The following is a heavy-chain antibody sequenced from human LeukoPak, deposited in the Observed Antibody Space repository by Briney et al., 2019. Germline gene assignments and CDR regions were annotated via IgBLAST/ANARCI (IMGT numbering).Heavy chain of an antibody. CDR3: AREGYCSSTSCFQGMDV. CDR2: IGTAGDT. CDR1: GFTFSSYD. V-gene: IGHV3-13*04. D-gene: IGHD2-2*01. Sequence: GGSLRLSCAASGFTFSSYDTHWVRQATGKGLEWVSAIGTAGDTYYPGSVKGRFTISRENAKNSSYLQMNSLRAGDTAVYYCAREGYCSSTSCFQGMDVWGQGTTVTVSS. J-gene: IGHJ6*02.